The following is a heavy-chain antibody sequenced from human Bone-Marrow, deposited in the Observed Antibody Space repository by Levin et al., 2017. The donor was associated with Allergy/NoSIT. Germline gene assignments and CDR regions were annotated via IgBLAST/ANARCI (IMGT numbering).Heavy chain of an antibody. D-gene: IGHD1-1*01. CDR1: GFTFSTSNSA. Sequence: GESLKISCAASGFTFSTSNSAMAWVRQAPGKGLEWVSTISGSGGSTYYADSVKGRFTVSRDNSKNTLYLQMHSLRVEDTAIYYCAKQDWNDVSLFDYWGQGTLVSVSS. CDR3: AKQDWNDVSLFDY. CDR2: ISGSGGST. V-gene: IGHV3-23*01. J-gene: IGHJ4*02.